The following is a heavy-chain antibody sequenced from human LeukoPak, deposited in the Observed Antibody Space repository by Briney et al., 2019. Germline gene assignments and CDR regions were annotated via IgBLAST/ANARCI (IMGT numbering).Heavy chain of an antibody. CDR2: MSLDGSSI. J-gene: IGHJ4*02. CDR1: GFAFNTQA. Sequence: GGSLRLSCVASGFAFNTQAMHWVRQAPGKGLEWLAVMSLDGSSIYYADSVRGRFTISSDNSKNTLFLQMSSLRVEDTAVYYCARDRGKLRYLDLWGQGTLLTVSS. D-gene: IGHD3-9*01. CDR3: ARDRGKLRYLDL. V-gene: IGHV3-30*15.